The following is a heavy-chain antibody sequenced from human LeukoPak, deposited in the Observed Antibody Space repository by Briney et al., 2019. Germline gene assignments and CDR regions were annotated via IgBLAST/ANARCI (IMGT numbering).Heavy chain of an antibody. V-gene: IGHV4-4*07. CDR2: FYISGST. D-gene: IGHD4-11*01. CDR3: ARDFLLQSEGLFDY. CDR1: GGSISSYY. J-gene: IGHJ4*02. Sequence: SETLSLTSTVSGGSISSYYWSWIRQPAGKGLEWIGRFYISGSTNYNPSLKSRVTMSVDTSKNQFSLRLNSVTAADTAVYYCARDFLLQSEGLFDYWGQGTLVTVSS.